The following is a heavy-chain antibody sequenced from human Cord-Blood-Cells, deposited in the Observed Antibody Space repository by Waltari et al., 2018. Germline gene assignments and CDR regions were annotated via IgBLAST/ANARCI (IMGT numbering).Heavy chain of an antibody. CDR3: AKERYSSSWYYFDY. J-gene: IGHJ4*02. V-gene: IGHV3-43*01. CDR1: GFTFDDYT. CDR2: ISWDGGRT. D-gene: IGHD6-13*01. Sequence: EVQLVESGGVVVQPGGSLRLFCAASGFTFDDYTMHWVRQAPGKGLEWVYLISWDGGRTYYADSVKGRLTISRCNSKNSLDLQMISLRTEDTSLYYCAKERYSSSWYYFDYWGQGTLVTVAS.